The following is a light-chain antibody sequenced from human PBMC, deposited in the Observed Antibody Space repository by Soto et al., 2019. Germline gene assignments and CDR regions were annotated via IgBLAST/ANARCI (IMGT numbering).Light chain of an antibody. CDR1: QSVSTN. CDR3: QQYNTWPRT. Sequence: VMTQSPVTLSVSPGERATLYCRASQSVSTNLAWYQQKPGQAPRLLIYDASTRATGIPVRFSGSGSGTEFTLSISSVQSEDFAVFYCQQYNTWPRTFGQGTKVEI. CDR2: DAS. V-gene: IGKV3-15*01. J-gene: IGKJ1*01.